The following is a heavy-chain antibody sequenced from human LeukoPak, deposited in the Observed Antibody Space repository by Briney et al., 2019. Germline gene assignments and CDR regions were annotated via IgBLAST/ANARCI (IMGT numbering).Heavy chain of an antibody. J-gene: IGHJ4*02. CDR3: AKGKDDYSYADY. V-gene: IGHV4-59*01. Sequence: SETLSLTCTVSGASISSYYWSWIRQSPAKGPEWIGYIHYTGITKYNPSLQSRVTISVDTSKNQFSLRLNSVTAADTAVYYCAKGKDDYSYADYWGPGTLVTVSS. CDR1: GASISSYY. CDR2: IHYTGIT. D-gene: IGHD5-24*01.